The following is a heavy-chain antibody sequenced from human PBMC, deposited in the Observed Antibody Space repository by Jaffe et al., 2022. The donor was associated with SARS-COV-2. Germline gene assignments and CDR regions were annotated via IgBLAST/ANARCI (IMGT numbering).Heavy chain of an antibody. V-gene: IGHV3-48*01. CDR1: EFTFSRYS. D-gene: IGHD3-10*01. CDR3: ARPHGSGSYQVFDY. J-gene: IGHJ4*02. Sequence: EVQLVESGGGLVQPGGSLRLSCAASEFTFSRYSMNWVRQAPGKGLEWVSYITSSSSTIYYADSVKGRFTISRDNAKNSLYLQMNSLRAEDTAVYYCARPHGSGSYQVFDYWGQGTLVTVSS. CDR2: ITSSSSTI.